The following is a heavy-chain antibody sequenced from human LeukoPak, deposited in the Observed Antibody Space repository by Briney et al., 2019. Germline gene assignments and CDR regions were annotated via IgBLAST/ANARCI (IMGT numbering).Heavy chain of an antibody. Sequence: PSETLSLTCAVYGGSFSGYYWSWIRQPPGKGLEWIGEINHSGSTNNSPSLKGRVTISIDTSKNQFSLKVSSVTAADTAVYYCAREYCSGGSCYLNWFDPWGQGTLVTVSS. J-gene: IGHJ5*02. CDR1: GGSFSGYY. CDR2: INHSGST. D-gene: IGHD2-15*01. CDR3: AREYCSGGSCYLNWFDP. V-gene: IGHV4-34*01.